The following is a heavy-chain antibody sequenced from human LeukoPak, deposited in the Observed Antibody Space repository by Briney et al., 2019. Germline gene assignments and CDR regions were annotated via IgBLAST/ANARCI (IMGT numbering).Heavy chain of an antibody. Sequence: PGGSLRLSCAASGFTFSSYSMNWVRQAPGKGLEWVSSISSSSSYIYYADSVKGRFTISRDNAKNSLYLQMNSLRAEDTAVYYCARESGYSSGWYEFGWFDPWGQGTLVTVSS. D-gene: IGHD6-19*01. CDR1: GFTFSSYS. CDR3: ARESGYSSGWYEFGWFDP. V-gene: IGHV3-21*01. J-gene: IGHJ5*02. CDR2: ISSSSSYI.